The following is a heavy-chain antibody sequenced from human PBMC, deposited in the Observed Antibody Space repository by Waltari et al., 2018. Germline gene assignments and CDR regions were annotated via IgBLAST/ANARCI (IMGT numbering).Heavy chain of an antibody. Sequence: QVQLQESGPGLVKPSQTLSLTCTVSGGSISSGDYYWSWIRQPPGQGLEWIGYIYYSGSTYYNPSLKSRVTISVDTSKNQFSLKLSSVTAADTAVYYCARGLSNYDYIWGSYQNYFDYWGQGTLVTVSS. V-gene: IGHV4-30-4*08. CDR2: IYYSGST. J-gene: IGHJ4*02. CDR3: ARGLSNYDYIWGSYQNYFDY. CDR1: GGSISSGDYY. D-gene: IGHD3-16*01.